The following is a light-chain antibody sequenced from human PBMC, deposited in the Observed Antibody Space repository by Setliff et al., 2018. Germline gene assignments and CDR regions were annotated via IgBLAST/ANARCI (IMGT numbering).Light chain of an antibody. J-gene: IGLJ1*01. Sequence: QSVLAQPRSVSGSPGQSVTISCTGTSSDVGGYNYVSWYQQHPGKAPKLMIYDVSKRPSGVPDRLSGSKSGNTASLTISGLQAEDEADYYCCSYAGSYTSLYVVGTGTKV. CDR2: DVS. CDR3: CSYAGSYTSLYV. V-gene: IGLV2-11*01. CDR1: SSDVGGYNY.